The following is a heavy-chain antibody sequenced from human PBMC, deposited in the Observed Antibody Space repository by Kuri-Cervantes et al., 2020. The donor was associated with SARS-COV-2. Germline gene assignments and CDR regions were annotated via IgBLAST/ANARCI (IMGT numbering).Heavy chain of an antibody. CDR1: GFALSAHN. D-gene: IGHD5-24*01. CDR2: MLYDGSNE. CDR3: AKRDAYSQGSYFDY. J-gene: IGHJ4*01. Sequence: GGSLRLSCVASGFALSAHNMHWVRQAPGKGLEWVAVMLYDGSNEYYADSVKGRFTISRDNSRNTLYLEMSSLRVEDTAVYYCAKRDAYSQGSYFDYWGHGTLVTVSS. V-gene: IGHV3-30*07.